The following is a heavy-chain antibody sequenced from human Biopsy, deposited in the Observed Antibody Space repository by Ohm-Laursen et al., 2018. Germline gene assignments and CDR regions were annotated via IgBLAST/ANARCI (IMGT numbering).Heavy chain of an antibody. CDR2: ISYNERT. J-gene: IGHJ2*01. CDR3: VREPKTGTAEAWYFDL. CDR1: GASVKTSGYF. D-gene: IGHD3-9*01. Sequence: TLSLTCSVSGASVKTSGYFWAWIRPRPGKGLEWIGYISYNERTHYNPSLTSRLAISFDTSNNRISLQLRSVSVADTAVYYCVREPKTGTAEAWYFDLWGRGSPVTV. V-gene: IGHV4-31*03.